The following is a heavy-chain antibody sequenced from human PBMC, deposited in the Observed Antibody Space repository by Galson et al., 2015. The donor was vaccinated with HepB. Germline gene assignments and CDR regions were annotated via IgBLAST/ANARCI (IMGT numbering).Heavy chain of an antibody. CDR3: ARDVVGATTWYHGY. CDR1: GYTFVSSY. V-gene: IGHV1-46*01. Sequence: SVKVSCKASGYTFVSSYFHWVRQAPGQGLEWMGIINPSGGSTNYTQKFQGRVTMTRDTSTTTVYMELSSLRSEDTAVYYCARDVVGATTWYHGYWGQGTLLIVSS. D-gene: IGHD1-26*01. CDR2: INPSGGST. J-gene: IGHJ4*02.